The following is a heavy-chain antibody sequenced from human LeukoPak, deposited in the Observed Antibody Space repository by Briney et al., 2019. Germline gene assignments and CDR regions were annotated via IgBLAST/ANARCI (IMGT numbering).Heavy chain of an antibody. CDR3: AKLWDKRWLKSTEYFQH. CDR2: MSVGASPT. J-gene: IGHJ1*01. V-gene: IGHV3-23*01. D-gene: IGHD5-24*01. CDR1: GFTFSRFA. Sequence: GGSLRLSCAASGFTFSRFAMSWVRQAPGKGPEWVSAMSVGASPTYYADSVKGRFTISRDNSKNTLYLQMNSLRAEDTAVYYCAKLWDKRWLKSTEYFQHWGQGTLVTVSS.